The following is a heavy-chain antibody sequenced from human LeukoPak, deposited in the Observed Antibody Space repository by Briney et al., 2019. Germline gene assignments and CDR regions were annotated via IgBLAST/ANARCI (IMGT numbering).Heavy chain of an antibody. J-gene: IGHJ4*02. D-gene: IGHD3-10*01. CDR3: ARGGHSRSYNELDY. CDR2: GTGGGDST. Sequence: SLRLSCLSSRFTLSAYAISELRQAPGKGLHGVFGGTGGGDSTYAADSVKGRFFVSRDNSKNTLYLQMNNLRPEDTASYYCARGGHSRSYNELDYWGQGTLVAVSS. V-gene: IGHV3-23*01. CDR1: RFTLSAYA.